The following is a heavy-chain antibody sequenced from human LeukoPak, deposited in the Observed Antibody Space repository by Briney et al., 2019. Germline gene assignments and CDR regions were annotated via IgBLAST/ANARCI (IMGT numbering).Heavy chain of an antibody. Sequence: SETLSLTCTVSGGSISSSSYYWGWIRQPPGKGLEWIGSIYYSGSTYYNPSLKSRVTISVDTSKNQFSLKLSSVTAADTAVYYCARQIVVAIAIDYWGQGTLVTVSS. J-gene: IGHJ4*02. D-gene: IGHD2-21*01. CDR3: ARQIVVAIAIDY. V-gene: IGHV4-39*01. CDR1: GGSISSSSYY. CDR2: IYYSGST.